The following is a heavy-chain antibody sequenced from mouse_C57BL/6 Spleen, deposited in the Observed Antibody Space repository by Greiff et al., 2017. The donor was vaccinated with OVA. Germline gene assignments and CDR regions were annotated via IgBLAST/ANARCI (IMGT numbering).Heavy chain of an antibody. Sequence: QVQLQQPGTELVKPGASVKLSCKASGYTFTSYWMHWVKQRPGQGLEWIGNINPSNGGTNYNEKFKSKATLTVDKSSSTAYMQLSSLTSADSAVYECARWGGNYPYYAMDYWGQGTSVTVSS. CDR1: GYTFTSYW. CDR3: ARWGGNYPYYAMDY. V-gene: IGHV1-53*01. CDR2: INPSNGGT. J-gene: IGHJ4*01. D-gene: IGHD2-1*01.